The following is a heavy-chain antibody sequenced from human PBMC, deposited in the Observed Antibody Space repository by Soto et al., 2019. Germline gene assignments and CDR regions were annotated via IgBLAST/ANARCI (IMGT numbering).Heavy chain of an antibody. J-gene: IGHJ4*02. Sequence: GGSLRLSCAAFGFTFSSYSMNWVRQAPGKGLEWVSYISSSSSTIYYADSVKGRFTISRDNAKNSLYLQMNSLRAEDTAVYYCARDGVYYDILTGYYPRCAFDYWGQGTLVTVSS. CDR2: ISSSSSTI. CDR3: ARDGVYYDILTGYYPRCAFDY. CDR1: GFTFSSYS. V-gene: IGHV3-48*01. D-gene: IGHD3-9*01.